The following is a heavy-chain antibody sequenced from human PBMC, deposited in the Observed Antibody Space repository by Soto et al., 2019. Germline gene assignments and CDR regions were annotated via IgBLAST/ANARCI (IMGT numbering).Heavy chain of an antibody. Sequence: EVQLLESGGKLVQPGGSLTLSCAASGFTFSTYAMAWVRQAPGKGLEWVSGVSASGLNTDYADPVKGRFYISRDNSKNTESLLMNSLRAEDTAFYYCEKDRPQRTSAYFFDYWGQGTPVTVSS. CDR2: VSASGLNT. V-gene: IGHV3-23*01. CDR1: GFTFSTYA. CDR3: EKDRPQRTSAYFFDY. J-gene: IGHJ4*02.